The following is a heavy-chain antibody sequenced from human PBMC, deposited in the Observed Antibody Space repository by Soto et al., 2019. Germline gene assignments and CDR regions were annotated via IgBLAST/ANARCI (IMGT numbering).Heavy chain of an antibody. CDR3: AREAGVYGSGSYGMDV. J-gene: IGHJ6*02. Sequence: QVQLVESGGGVVQPGRSLRLSCAASGFTFSSYSMHWVRQAPGKGLERVAVISYDGSDKYYADSVKGRFTISRDNSKNTLYLQMNSLRAEDTAVYYCAREAGVYGSGSYGMDVWGQGTTVTVSS. CDR1: GFTFSSYS. CDR2: ISYDGSDK. V-gene: IGHV3-30-3*01. D-gene: IGHD3-10*01.